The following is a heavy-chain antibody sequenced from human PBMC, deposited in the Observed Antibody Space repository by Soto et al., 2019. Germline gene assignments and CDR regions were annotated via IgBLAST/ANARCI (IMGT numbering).Heavy chain of an antibody. D-gene: IGHD3-10*01. Sequence: ASVKVSCKASGYTFTSYAMHWVRQAPGQRHEWMGWINAGNGNTKYSQKFQGRVTITRDTSASTAYMELSSLRSEDTAVYYCAILIRGPYYYYGMDVWGQGTTVTVSS. V-gene: IGHV1-3*01. CDR1: GYTFTSYA. CDR3: AILIRGPYYYYGMDV. J-gene: IGHJ6*02. CDR2: INAGNGNT.